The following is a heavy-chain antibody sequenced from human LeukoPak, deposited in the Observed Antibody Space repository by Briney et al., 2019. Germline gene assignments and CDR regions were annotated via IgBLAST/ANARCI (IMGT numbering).Heavy chain of an antibody. D-gene: IGHD4-17*01. CDR3: STSLTTPFDY. CDR1: GFTFSNAW. V-gene: IGHV3-15*01. CDR2: IKSKTEGGAT. J-gene: IGHJ4*02. Sequence: GGSLRLSCAASGFTFSNAWMSWGRQAPGKGLEWVGRIKSKTEGGATDYAAPVNGRFTISRDDSKNTLYLQMNSLNTDDSAVYFCSTSLTTPFDYWGLGTLVTVSS.